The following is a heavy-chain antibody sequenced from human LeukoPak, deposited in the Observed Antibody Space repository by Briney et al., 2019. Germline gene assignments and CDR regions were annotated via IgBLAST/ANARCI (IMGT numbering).Heavy chain of an antibody. CDR1: GGSISSGDYY. V-gene: IGHV4-30-4*08. J-gene: IGHJ3*02. Sequence: PSETLSLTCTVSGGSISSGDYYWSWIRQPPWKGLEWIGYIYYSGSTYYNPSLKSRVTISVDTSKNQFSLKLSSVTAADTAVYYCARDLADIVVVPAARPDAFDIWGQGTMVTVSS. CDR3: ARDLADIVVVPAARPDAFDI. D-gene: IGHD2-2*02. CDR2: IYYSGST.